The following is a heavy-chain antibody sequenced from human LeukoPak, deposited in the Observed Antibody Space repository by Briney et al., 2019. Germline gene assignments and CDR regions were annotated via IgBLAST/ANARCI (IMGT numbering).Heavy chain of an antibody. CDR3: ARAGHCSGGSCYYFDY. CDR1: GGSISSYY. Sequence: SETLSLTCTVSGGSISSYYWSWIRQPPGKGLEWIGYIHYSGSTNYNPSLKSRVTISVDTSKNQSSLKLSSVTAADTAVYYCARAGHCSGGSCYYFDYWGQGTLVTVSS. CDR2: IHYSGST. J-gene: IGHJ4*02. V-gene: IGHV4-59*01. D-gene: IGHD2-15*01.